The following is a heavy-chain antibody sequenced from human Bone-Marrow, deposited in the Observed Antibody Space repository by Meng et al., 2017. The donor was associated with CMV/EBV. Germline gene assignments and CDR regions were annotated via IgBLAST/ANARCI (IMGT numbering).Heavy chain of an antibody. CDR2: ISHDENTK. Sequence: GESLKISCVASGFTFSNAWISWVRQAPGKGLEWVSVISHDENTKSYADSVKGRFTISRDNFRKRLYLQMNNLRVDDTAVFYCARDLGSNWLQGWFDSWGHGTVVTVPS. CDR3: ARDLGSNWLQGWFDS. D-gene: IGHD6-13*01. CDR1: GFTFSNAW. J-gene: IGHJ5*01. V-gene: IGHV3-30*03.